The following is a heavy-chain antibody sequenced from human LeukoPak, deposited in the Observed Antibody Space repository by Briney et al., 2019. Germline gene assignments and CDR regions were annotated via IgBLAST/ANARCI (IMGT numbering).Heavy chain of an antibody. CDR2: IIPIFGTA. J-gene: IGHJ6*02. V-gene: IGHV1-69*13. CDR1: GYTFTSYG. Sequence: SVKVSCKASGYTFTSYGISWVRQAPGQGPEWMGGIIPIFGTANYAQKFQGRVTITADESTSTAYMELSSLRSEDTAVYYCARRTAYYYGMDVWGQGTTVTVSS. CDR3: ARRTAYYYGMDV. D-gene: IGHD1-1*01.